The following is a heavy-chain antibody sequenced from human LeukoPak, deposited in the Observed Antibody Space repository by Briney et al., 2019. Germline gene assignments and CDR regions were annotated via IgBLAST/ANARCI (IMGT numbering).Heavy chain of an antibody. CDR1: GGSISTYY. J-gene: IGHJ6*04. CDR2: IYYSGST. D-gene: IGHD6-13*01. CDR3: AREEGIALDV. Sequence: SETLSLTCIVSGGSISTYYWSWIRQPPGKGLEWIGYIYYSGSTTYNPSLKSRVTISVDTSKNQFSLKLSSVTAADTAVYYCAREEGIALDVWGKGTTVTVSS. V-gene: IGHV4-59*01.